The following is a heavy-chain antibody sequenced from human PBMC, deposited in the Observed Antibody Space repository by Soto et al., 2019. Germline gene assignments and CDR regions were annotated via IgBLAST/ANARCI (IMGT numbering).Heavy chain of an antibody. D-gene: IGHD3-3*01. V-gene: IGHV3-23*01. CDR3: AKAGTIFGVVMNNWFDP. CDR2: INGNDGST. Sequence: EVQLLESGGGLVQPGGSLRLSCAASGFTFSSYAMSWVRQAPGKGLEWVSTINGNDGSTYYADSVKGRFTISRDNSKNTLYLQMNSLRVEDTAVYYCAKAGTIFGVVMNNWFDPWGQGTPVTVSS. CDR1: GFTFSSYA. J-gene: IGHJ5*02.